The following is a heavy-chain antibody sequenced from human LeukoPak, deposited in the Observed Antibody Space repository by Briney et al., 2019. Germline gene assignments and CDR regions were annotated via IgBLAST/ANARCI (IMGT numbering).Heavy chain of an antibody. J-gene: IGHJ4*02. D-gene: IGHD1-26*01. CDR1: GGSISSYY. Sequence: SETLSLTCTVSGGSISSYYWSWIRQPPGKGLEWIGEINHSGSTNYNPSLKSRVTISVDTSKNQFSLKLSSVTAADTAVYYCARGSGSYRDFDYWGQGTLVTVSS. V-gene: IGHV4-34*01. CDR2: INHSGST. CDR3: ARGSGSYRDFDY.